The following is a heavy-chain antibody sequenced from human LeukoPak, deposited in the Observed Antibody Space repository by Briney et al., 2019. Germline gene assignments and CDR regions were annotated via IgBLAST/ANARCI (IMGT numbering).Heavy chain of an antibody. J-gene: IGHJ4*02. CDR2: ISSSSSYI. Sequence: PGGSLRLSCAASGFTFSSYSMHWVRQAPGKGLEWVSSISSSSSYIYYADSVKGRFTISRDNAKNSLYLQMNSLRAEDTAVYYCARDRWSSGTFDYWGQGTLVTVYS. CDR1: GFTFSSYS. CDR3: ARDRWSSGTFDY. V-gene: IGHV3-21*01. D-gene: IGHD4-23*01.